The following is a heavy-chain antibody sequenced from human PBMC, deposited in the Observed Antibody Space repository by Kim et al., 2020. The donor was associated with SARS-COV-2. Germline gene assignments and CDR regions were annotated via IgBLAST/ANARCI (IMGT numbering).Heavy chain of an antibody. J-gene: IGHJ3*02. V-gene: IGHV4-59*01. Sequence: SETLSLTCTVSGGSLSPYYWSWIRQPPGKGLEWIGYMHYSGRANYSPSLKSRVAISVDTSKNHFSLNLTSVTAADTAKYFCARFQHGSGSYLGPLDIWGQGTLVTVSS. CDR3: ARFQHGSGSYLGPLDI. D-gene: IGHD3-10*01. CDR1: GGSLSPYY. CDR2: MHYSGRA.